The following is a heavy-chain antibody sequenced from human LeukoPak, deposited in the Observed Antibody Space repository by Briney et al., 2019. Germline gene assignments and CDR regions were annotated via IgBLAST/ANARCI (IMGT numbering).Heavy chain of an antibody. V-gene: IGHV4-39*07. J-gene: IGHJ5*02. D-gene: IGHD3-22*01. Sequence: SQTLSLTCTVSGGSISSSSYYWGWIRQPPGKGLEWIGSIYYSGSTYYNPSLKSRVTISVDTSKNQFSLKLSSVTAADTAVYYCARVDSSGYFTLDPWGQGTLVTVSS. CDR3: ARVDSSGYFTLDP. CDR2: IYYSGST. CDR1: GGSISSSSYY.